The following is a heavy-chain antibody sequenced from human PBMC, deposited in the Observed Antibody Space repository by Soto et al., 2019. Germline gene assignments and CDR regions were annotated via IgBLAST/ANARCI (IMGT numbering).Heavy chain of an antibody. V-gene: IGHV3-48*01. J-gene: IGHJ4*02. CDR3: AREDILGARSFDY. D-gene: IGHD5-12*01. CDR1: GFTFSGYS. CDR2: ISSRSKTI. Sequence: XGSLRLSCATSGFTFSGYSMNWVRQAPGKGLDWLSYISSRSKTIYYADSVRGRFTVSRDNAENSLSLLMNSLRAEDTAVYYCAREDILGARSFDYWGQGPVVTVSS.